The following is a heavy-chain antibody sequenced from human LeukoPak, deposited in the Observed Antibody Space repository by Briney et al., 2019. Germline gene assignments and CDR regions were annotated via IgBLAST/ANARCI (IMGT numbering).Heavy chain of an antibody. Sequence: GGSLRLSCAASGFTFRYVWMSWVRQAAGKGLEWVGRIARTAHGGTTDYAAPVKGRFTISRGDSKNTLYLLMNSLKTEDTAVYYGSEGLDYWGQGTLVTVSP. CDR3: SEGLDY. V-gene: IGHV3-15*04. CDR1: GFTFRYVW. J-gene: IGHJ4*02. CDR2: IARTAHGGTT.